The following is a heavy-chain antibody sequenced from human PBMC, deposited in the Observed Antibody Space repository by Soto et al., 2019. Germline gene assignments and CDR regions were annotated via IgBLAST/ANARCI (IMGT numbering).Heavy chain of an antibody. V-gene: IGHV3-23*01. J-gene: IGHJ1*01. Sequence: EVQLLESGGGLVQPGGSLRLSCAASGFTFSSYAMSWVRQAPGKGLEWVSGISGSGDSTYYADSVKGRFTISRDNSKNTLYRQMNSLRAEDTAVYYCAKGVPGIAVAGTGYFQHWGQGTLVTVVS. CDR2: ISGSGDST. D-gene: IGHD6-19*01. CDR3: AKGVPGIAVAGTGYFQH. CDR1: GFTFSSYA.